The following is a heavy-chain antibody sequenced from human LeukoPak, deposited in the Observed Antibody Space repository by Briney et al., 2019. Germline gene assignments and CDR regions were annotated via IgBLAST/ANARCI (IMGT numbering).Heavy chain of an antibody. CDR2: IYYSGST. D-gene: IGHD3-10*01. CDR1: GGSISSYY. Sequence: SETLSLTCTVSGGSISSYYWSWIRQPPGKGLEWIGYIYYSGSTNYNPSLKSRVTISVDTSKNHFSLKLSSVTAADTAVYYCARGAYFYGSGINWFDPWGQGTLITVSS. CDR3: ARGAYFYGSGINWFDP. J-gene: IGHJ5*02. V-gene: IGHV4-59*08.